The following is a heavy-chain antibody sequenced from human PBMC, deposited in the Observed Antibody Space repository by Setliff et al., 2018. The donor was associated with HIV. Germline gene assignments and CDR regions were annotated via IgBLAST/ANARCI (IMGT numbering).Heavy chain of an antibody. Sequence: ASVKVSCKASGDAFTDYYIHWVRQAPGQGLEWMGWINPNSGGTNYAQKFQGRVTMTRDTSISTAFMDLSRLRSDDTAVYYCARDLYEGGTTIFYYWGQGTLVTVSS. CDR1: GDAFTDYY. J-gene: IGHJ4*02. D-gene: IGHD1-7*01. CDR3: ARDLYEGGTTIFYY. CDR2: INPNSGGT. V-gene: IGHV1-2*02.